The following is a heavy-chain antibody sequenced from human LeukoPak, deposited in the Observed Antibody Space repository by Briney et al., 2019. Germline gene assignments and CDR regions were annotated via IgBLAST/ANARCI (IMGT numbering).Heavy chain of an antibody. J-gene: IGHJ4*02. CDR3: ARHKSKEEGSYYFDY. CDR1: GYSFTSNW. V-gene: IGHV5-51*01. Sequence: GESLKISCKGSGYSFTSNWIGWVRQMPGKGLEWMGIINLSDSDTRYSPSFQGQVTFSADKSISTAYLQWSSLKASDTAMYYCARHKSKEEGSYYFDYWGQGTLVTVSS. CDR2: INLSDSDT.